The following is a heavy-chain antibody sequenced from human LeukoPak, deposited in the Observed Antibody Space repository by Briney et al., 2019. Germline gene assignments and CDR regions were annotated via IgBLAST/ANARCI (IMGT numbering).Heavy chain of an antibody. CDR3: ARVRPGYYYYMDV. V-gene: IGHV4-59*01. J-gene: IGHJ6*03. Sequence: SETLSLTCAVYGGSFSNYYWSWIRQPPGKGLEWIGYIYYSGSTNYNPSLKSRVTISVDTSKNQFSLKLSSVTAADTAVYYCARVRPGYYYYMDVWGKGTTVTVSS. CDR2: IYYSGST. D-gene: IGHD3-10*01. CDR1: GGSFSNYY.